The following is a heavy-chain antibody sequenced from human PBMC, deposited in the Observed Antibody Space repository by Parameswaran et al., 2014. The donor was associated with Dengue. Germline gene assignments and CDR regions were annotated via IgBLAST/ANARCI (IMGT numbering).Heavy chain of an antibody. D-gene: IGHD4-17*01. CDR2: IRSKANSYAT. V-gene: IGHV3-73*01. Sequence: VRQAPGKGLEWVGRIRSKANSYATAYAASVKGRFTISRDDSKNTAYLQMNSLKTEDTAVYYCTSAGGDFLLSWWFDPWGQGTLVTSPQ. CDR3: TSAGGDFLLSWWFDP. J-gene: IGHJ5*02.